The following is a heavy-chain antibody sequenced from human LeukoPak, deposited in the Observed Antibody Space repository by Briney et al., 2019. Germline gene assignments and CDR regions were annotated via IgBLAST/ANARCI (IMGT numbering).Heavy chain of an antibody. CDR2: IKQDGSEK. D-gene: IGHD6-19*01. CDR3: ARDRLAVAGTRRGPDAFDI. Sequence: PGGSLRLSCAASGFTFSSYWMNWVRQAPGKGLEWVANIKQDGSEKYYVDSVKGRFTISRDNAKNSLYLQMNSLRAEDTAVYYCARDRLAVAGTRRGPDAFDIWGQGTMVTVSS. V-gene: IGHV3-7*01. CDR1: GFTFSSYW. J-gene: IGHJ3*02.